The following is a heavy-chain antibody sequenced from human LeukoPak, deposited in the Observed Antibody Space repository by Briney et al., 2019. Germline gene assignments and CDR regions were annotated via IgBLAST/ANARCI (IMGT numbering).Heavy chain of an antibody. D-gene: IGHD6-19*01. J-gene: IGHJ4*02. CDR2: ISWNSGSI. V-gene: IGHV3-9*01. CDR1: GFTFDDYA. Sequence: PGGSLRLSCAASGFTFDDYAMHWVRQAPGKGLEWVSGISWNSGSIGYADSVKGRFTISRDNAKNSLYLQMNSLRAEDTALYYCAKKEGGSGWSFDYWGQGTLVTVSS. CDR3: AKKEGGSGWSFDY.